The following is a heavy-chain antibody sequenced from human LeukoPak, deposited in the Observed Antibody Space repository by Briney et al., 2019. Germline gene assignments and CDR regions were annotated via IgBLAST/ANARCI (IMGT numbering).Heavy chain of an antibody. CDR3: AKVRYQLLTMGFDY. D-gene: IGHD2-2*01. CDR1: GFTFSSYA. V-gene: IGHV3-23*01. J-gene: IGHJ4*02. CDR2: ISGSGGST. Sequence: GGSLRLSCTASGFTFSSYAMSWVRQAPGKGLEWVSAISGSGGSTYYADSVKGRFTISRDNSKNTLYLQMNSLRAEDTAVYYCAKVRYQLLTMGFDYWGQGTLVTVSS.